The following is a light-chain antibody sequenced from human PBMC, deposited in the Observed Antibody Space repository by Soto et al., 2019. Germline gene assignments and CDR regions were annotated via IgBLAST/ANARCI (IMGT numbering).Light chain of an antibody. CDR3: QQRSNWPLT. CDR2: DAS. Sequence: EIVLTQSPATLSLSPGERATLSCRASQSVSSYLAWSQKKPGQAPRLLMSDASNRATGIPARFSGSGSGTDFTLTISSLEPEDFAVYYWQQRSNWPLTFGGGTKVEIK. V-gene: IGKV3-11*01. CDR1: QSVSSY. J-gene: IGKJ4*01.